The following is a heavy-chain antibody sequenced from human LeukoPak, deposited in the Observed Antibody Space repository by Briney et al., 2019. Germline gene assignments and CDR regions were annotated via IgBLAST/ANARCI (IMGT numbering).Heavy chain of an antibody. J-gene: IGHJ4*02. D-gene: IGHD6-19*01. V-gene: IGHV4-59*08. CDR2: IYYSGST. Sequence: PSETLSLTCTVSGGSISNYYWSWIRQAPGKGLEWVGSIYYSGSTNYNPSLKRRVTISVDTSKNQFSLKLSSVTAADTAVYYCARHDAGKWLPYFDYCGRGTLVTVSS. CDR1: GGSISNYY. CDR3: ARHDAGKWLPYFDY.